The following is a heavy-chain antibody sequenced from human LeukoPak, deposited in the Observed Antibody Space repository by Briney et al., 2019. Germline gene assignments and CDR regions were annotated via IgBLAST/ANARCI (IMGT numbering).Heavy chain of an antibody. CDR3: AITTEGGYIGYFYYFYMDV. CDR2: IYYSGST. Sequence: PSETLSLTCTVSGGSISIYYWSWIRQPPGKGLEWIGYIYYSGSTNYNPSLKSRVTISVDTSKQQFSLKLRSVTAADTAVYYCAITTEGGYIGYFYYFYMDVWGKGTTVTISS. V-gene: IGHV4-59*01. CDR1: GGSISIYY. J-gene: IGHJ6*03. D-gene: IGHD5-18*01.